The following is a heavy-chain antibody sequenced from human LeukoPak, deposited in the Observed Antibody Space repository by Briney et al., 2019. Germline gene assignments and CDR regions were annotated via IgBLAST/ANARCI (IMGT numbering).Heavy chain of an antibody. D-gene: IGHD1-14*01. V-gene: IGHV1-2*06. Sequence: GASVKVSCKASGYTFTGYYMHWVRQAPGQGLEWMGRINPNSGGTNYAQKFQGRVTMTRDTSISTAYMELSRLRSDGTAVYYCARDLPPTNNWFDPWGQGTLVTVSS. CDR2: INPNSGGT. J-gene: IGHJ5*02. CDR1: GYTFTGYY. CDR3: ARDLPPTNNWFDP.